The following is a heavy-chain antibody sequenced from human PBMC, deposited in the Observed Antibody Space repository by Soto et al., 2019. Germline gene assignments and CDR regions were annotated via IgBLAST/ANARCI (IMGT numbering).Heavy chain of an antibody. CDR2: INPNSGGT. CDR1: GYTFTGYY. CDR3: ARESPGYGDYSADYYYGMDV. J-gene: IGHJ6*02. V-gene: IGHV1-2*04. Sequence: ASVKVSCKASGYTFTGYYMHWVRQAPGQGLEWMGWINPNSGGTNYAQKFQGWVTMTRDTSISTAYMELSRLRSDDTAVYYCARESPGYGDYSADYYYGMDVWGQGTTVTVSS. D-gene: IGHD4-17*01.